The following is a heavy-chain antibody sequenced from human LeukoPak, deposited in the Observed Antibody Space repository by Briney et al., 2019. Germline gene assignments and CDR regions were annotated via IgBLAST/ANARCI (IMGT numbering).Heavy chain of an antibody. Sequence: PSETLSLTCAVSGGSISSSSYCWGWIRQPPGKGLEWIGSIHYSGSTHYNPSLKSRVTVSVDTPKNQFSLKLNSVTAADTALYYCARTTVDSAIVGAYWGQGTLVTVSS. V-gene: IGHV4-39*07. D-gene: IGHD5-18*01. CDR2: IHYSGST. CDR3: ARTTVDSAIVGAY. J-gene: IGHJ4*02. CDR1: GGSISSSSYC.